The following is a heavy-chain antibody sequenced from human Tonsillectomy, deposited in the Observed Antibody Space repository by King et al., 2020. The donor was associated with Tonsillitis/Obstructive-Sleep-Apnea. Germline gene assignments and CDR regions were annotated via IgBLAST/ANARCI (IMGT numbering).Heavy chain of an antibody. CDR2: ISYDGSNK. CDR1: GFTFSSYG. D-gene: IGHD3-22*01. V-gene: IGHV3-30*18. Sequence: QLVQSGGGVAQPGRSLRLSCAASGFTFSSYGMHWVRQAPGKGLEWVAVISYDGSNKYYADSVKGRFTISRDNSKNTLYLQMNSLRAEDTAVYYCAKDGDSSGYYYSIDYWGQGTLVTVSS. J-gene: IGHJ4*02. CDR3: AKDGDSSGYYYSIDY.